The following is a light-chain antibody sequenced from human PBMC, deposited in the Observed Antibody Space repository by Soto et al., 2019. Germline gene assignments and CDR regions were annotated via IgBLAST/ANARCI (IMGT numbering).Light chain of an antibody. CDR3: SSYTSSSTLRM. CDR1: SSDVGGYNY. Sequence: QSALTQPASVSGSPGQSITISCTGTSSDVGGYNYVSWYQQHPGKAPKLMIYEVSNRPSGVSNRFSGSKSGNTASLTISGLQAEDEADYYCSSYTSSSTLRMFGGGTKLTVL. CDR2: EVS. J-gene: IGLJ3*02. V-gene: IGLV2-14*01.